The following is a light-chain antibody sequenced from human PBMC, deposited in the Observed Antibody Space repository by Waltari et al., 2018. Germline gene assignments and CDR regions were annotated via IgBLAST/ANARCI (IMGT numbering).Light chain of an antibody. V-gene: IGLV1-44*01. CDR1: SSNIGSNT. CDR3: AAWDGSLYV. Sequence: QSVLTQPPSASGTPGQRVTISCSGSSSNIGSNTVNWFQPLPGTAPKLLIYVNSPRPSGVPDRFSGSKSGTSASLAISGLQSEDEADYYCAAWDGSLYVFGTGTKVTVL. CDR2: VNS. J-gene: IGLJ1*01.